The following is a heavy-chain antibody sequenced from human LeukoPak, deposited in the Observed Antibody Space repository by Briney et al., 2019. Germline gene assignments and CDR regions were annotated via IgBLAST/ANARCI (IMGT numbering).Heavy chain of an antibody. CDR3: ASSEGTVTREYYYYGMDV. J-gene: IGHJ6*02. CDR2: INPNSGGT. Sequence: ASVKVSCKASGYTFTCYYMHWVRQAPGQGLEWMGWINPNSGGTNYAQKFQGGVTMTRDTSISTAYMELSRLRSDDTAVYYCASSEGTVTREYYYYGMDVWGQGTTVTVSS. CDR1: GYTFTCYY. V-gene: IGHV1-2*02. D-gene: IGHD4-17*01.